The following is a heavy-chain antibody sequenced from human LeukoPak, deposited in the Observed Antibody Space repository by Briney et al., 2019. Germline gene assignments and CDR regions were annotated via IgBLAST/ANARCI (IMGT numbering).Heavy chain of an antibody. D-gene: IGHD3-3*01. V-gene: IGHV4-4*07. CDR2: IYTSGST. J-gene: IGHJ4*02. Sequence: SETLSLTCTVSGGSISSYYWSWIRQPAGKGLEWIGRIYTSGSTNYNPSLKSRVTISVDTSKNQFSLKLSSVTAADTAVYYCAREPRITIFGVVPYYWGQGTLVTVSS. CDR3: AREPRITIFGVVPYY. CDR1: GGSISSYY.